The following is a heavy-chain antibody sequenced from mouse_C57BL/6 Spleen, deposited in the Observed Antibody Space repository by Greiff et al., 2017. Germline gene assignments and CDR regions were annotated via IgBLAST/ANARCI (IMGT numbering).Heavy chain of an antibody. Sequence: QVQLQQPGAELVKPGASVKLSCKASGYTFTSYWMQWVKQRPGQGLEWIGEIDPSDSYTNYNQKFKGKATLTVDTSSSTAYMQLSSLTSEDSAVYYCAIGANFSWFAYWGQGTLVTVSA. CDR3: AIGANFSWFAY. V-gene: IGHV1-50*01. J-gene: IGHJ3*01. CDR1: GYTFTSYW. CDR2: IDPSDSYT.